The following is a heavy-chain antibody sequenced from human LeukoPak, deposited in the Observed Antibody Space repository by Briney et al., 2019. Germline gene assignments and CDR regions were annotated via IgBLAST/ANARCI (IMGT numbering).Heavy chain of an antibody. V-gene: IGHV3-53*01. CDR1: GFTVRTNY. Sequence: GGSLRLSCVASGFTVRTNYIDWVRQAPGKGLEWVSGISDSGDSPSYVDSVKGRFTISRDNAKNSLYLQMNSLRAEDTAVYYCASDSGYSYGYGGGYWGQGTLVTVSS. D-gene: IGHD5-18*01. CDR2: ISDSGDSP. CDR3: ASDSGYSYGYGGGY. J-gene: IGHJ4*02.